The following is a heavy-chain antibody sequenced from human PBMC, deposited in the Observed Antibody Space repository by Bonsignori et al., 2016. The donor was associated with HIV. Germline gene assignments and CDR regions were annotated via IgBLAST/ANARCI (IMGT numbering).Heavy chain of an antibody. D-gene: IGHD4-23*01. J-gene: IGHJ4*02. CDR1: RYNFVDHY. V-gene: IGHV5-10-1*03. CDR2: IDPSDSFT. CDR3: ARLGVGGTTFDY. Sequence: EVQLVQSGAEVKKPGESLRISCKASRYNFVDHYITWVRQMSGKGLEWMGRIDPSDSFTSYGPSFQGHVTISTDKSISTAYLQWNSLKASDTAMYYCARLGVGGTTFDYWGQGTLVTVSS.